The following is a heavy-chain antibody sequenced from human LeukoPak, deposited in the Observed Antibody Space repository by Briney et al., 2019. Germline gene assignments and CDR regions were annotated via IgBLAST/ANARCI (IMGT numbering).Heavy chain of an antibody. V-gene: IGHV3-21*01. CDR3: ARDPGIAAADPY. Sequence: GGSLRLSCAASGFTFSSYSMNWVRQAPGKGLEWVSSISSSSSYIYYADSVKGRFTISRDSAKNSLYLQMNSLRAEDTAVYYCARDPGIAAADPYWGQGTLVTVSS. CDR2: ISSSSSYI. D-gene: IGHD6-13*01. CDR1: GFTFSSYS. J-gene: IGHJ4*02.